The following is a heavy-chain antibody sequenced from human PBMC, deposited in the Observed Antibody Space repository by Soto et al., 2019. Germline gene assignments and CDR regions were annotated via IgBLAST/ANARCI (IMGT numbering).Heavy chain of an antibody. CDR1: GGSFSGYY. J-gene: IGHJ1*01. V-gene: IGHV4-34*01. CDR3: ARDESPYCSNTSCRGADYYQH. CDR2: INHSGST. D-gene: IGHD2-2*01. Sequence: SETLSLTCAVYGGSFSGYYWSWIRQSPGKGLEWIGEINHSGSTNYNPSLKSRVTISVDTSKNQFSLKLSSVTAADTAVYYCARDESPYCSNTSCRGADYYQHWSQGTLVTVSS.